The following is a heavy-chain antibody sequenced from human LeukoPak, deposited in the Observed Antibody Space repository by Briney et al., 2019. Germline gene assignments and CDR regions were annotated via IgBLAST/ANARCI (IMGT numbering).Heavy chain of an antibody. D-gene: IGHD2-15*01. CDR1: GGSISSGGYY. CDR2: IYYSGST. V-gene: IGHV4-31*03. Sequence: PSQTLSLTCTVSGGSISSGGYYWSWIRQRPGEGLEWIGYIYYSGSTYYNPSLKSRVTISVDTSKNQFSLKLSSVTAADTAVYYWATDEDIGGGGGGVFDIWGQGTMVTVSS. CDR3: ATDEDIGGGGGGVFDI. J-gene: IGHJ3*02.